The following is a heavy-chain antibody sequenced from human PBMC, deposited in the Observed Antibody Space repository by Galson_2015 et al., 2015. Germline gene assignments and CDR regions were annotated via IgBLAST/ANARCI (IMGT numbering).Heavy chain of an antibody. CDR3: ASCDQYCGGEEDAFDI. D-gene: IGHD2-21*01. Sequence: SLRLSCAASGFTVSSNYMSWVRQAPGKGLEWVSVIYSGGSTYYADSVKGRFTISRDNSKNTLYLQMNSLRAEDTAVYYCASCDQYCGGEEDAFDIWGQGTMVTVSS. V-gene: IGHV3-66*01. CDR2: IYSGGST. CDR1: GFTVSSNY. J-gene: IGHJ3*02.